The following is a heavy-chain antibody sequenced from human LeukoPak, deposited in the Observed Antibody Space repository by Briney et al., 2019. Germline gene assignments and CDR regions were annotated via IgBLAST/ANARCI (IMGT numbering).Heavy chain of an antibody. CDR1: GFTFSSYG. CDR2: ISGSGGST. V-gene: IGHV3-23*01. D-gene: IGHD2-2*01. CDR3: AKDMNVVPVALFDY. Sequence: PGRSLRLSCAASGFTFSSYGMHWVRQAPGKGLEWVSAISGSGGSTYYADSVKGRFTISRDNSKNTLYLQMNSLRAEDTAVYYCAKDMNVVPVALFDYWGQGTLVTVSS. J-gene: IGHJ4*02.